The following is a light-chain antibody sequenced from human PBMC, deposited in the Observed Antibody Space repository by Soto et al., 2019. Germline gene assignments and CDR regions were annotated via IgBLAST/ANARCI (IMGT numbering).Light chain of an antibody. CDR1: QSISSW. CDR2: KAS. J-gene: IGKJ1*01. CDR3: QQYNSYWT. Sequence: DIQMTQSPSTLSASVGDRVTITCRASQSISSWLAWYQQKPGKAPKLLIYKASSLESGLPSRFSGSGSGTEFTLTISSLQPDYFATYYCQQYNSYWTFGQGTKVEIK. V-gene: IGKV1-5*03.